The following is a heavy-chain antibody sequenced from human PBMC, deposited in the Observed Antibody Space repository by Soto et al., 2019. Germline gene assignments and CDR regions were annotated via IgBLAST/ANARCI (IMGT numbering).Heavy chain of an antibody. CDR2: IYYSGST. D-gene: IGHD6-6*01. CDR3: ARHRARNWFDP. Sequence: QLQLQESGPGLVQPSETLSLTCIVSGGSISSSSYYWGWIRQPPGKGREWIGSIYYSGSTYYNPSLKSRVTISVDTSKNQFSLKLSSVTAADTAVFYCARHRARNWFDPWGQGTLVTVSS. J-gene: IGHJ5*02. V-gene: IGHV4-39*01. CDR1: GGSISSSSYY.